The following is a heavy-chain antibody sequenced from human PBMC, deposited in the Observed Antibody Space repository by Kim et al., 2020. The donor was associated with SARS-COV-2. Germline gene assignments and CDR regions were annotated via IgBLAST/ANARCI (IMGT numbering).Heavy chain of an antibody. CDR3: ARDRGGDYGTDYYYYGMDV. D-gene: IGHD4-17*01. CDR1: GFTFSSYS. Sequence: GGSLRLSCAASGFTFSSYSMNWVRQAPGKGLEWVSYISSSSTIYYADSVKGRFTISRDNAKNSLYLQMNSLRDEDTAVYYCARDRGGDYGTDYYYYGMDV. V-gene: IGHV3-48*02. J-gene: IGHJ6*01. CDR2: ISSSSTI.